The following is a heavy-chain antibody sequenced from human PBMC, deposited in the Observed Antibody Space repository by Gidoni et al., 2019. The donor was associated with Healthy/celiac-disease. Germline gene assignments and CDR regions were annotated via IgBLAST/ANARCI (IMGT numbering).Heavy chain of an antibody. V-gene: IGHV3-48*02. Sequence: EVQLVESGGGLVQPGGSLSLSCAASGFTFISYTMNWVRQAPGKGLEWVSYISISSSTIYYADSVKGRFTISRDNAKNSLYLQMNSLRDGDTAVYYCAREDGYYYDSSGRYPGIDYWGQGTLVTVSS. J-gene: IGHJ4*02. CDR2: ISISSSTI. D-gene: IGHD3-22*01. CDR3: AREDGYYYDSSGRYPGIDY. CDR1: GFTFISYT.